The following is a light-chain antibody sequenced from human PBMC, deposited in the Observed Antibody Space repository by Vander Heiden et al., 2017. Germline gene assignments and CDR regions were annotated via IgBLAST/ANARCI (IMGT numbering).Light chain of an antibody. CDR3: QQYSNSPFT. CDR2: GVS. J-gene: IGKJ3*01. CDR1: QNIGSSY. V-gene: IGKV3-20*01. Sequence: ETVLTQSPGTLSLSPGERATLACRASQNIGSSYLAWYQQRPGQAPRLLIYGVSSRATDIPDRFSGSGSGTDFTLTISRLEPEDFAMYFCQQYSNSPFTFGPGTKVDIK.